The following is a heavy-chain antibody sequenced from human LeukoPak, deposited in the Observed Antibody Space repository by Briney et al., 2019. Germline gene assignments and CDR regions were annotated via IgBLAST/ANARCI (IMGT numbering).Heavy chain of an antibody. CDR2: ISVYNGNT. V-gene: IGHV1-18*01. D-gene: IGHD6-13*01. CDR1: GYTLISYG. J-gene: IGHJ4*02. CDR3: ARLSSSSWYFDY. Sequence: ASVKVSCTASGYTLISYGISWVRQAPGQGLEWMGWISVYNGNTNYAQKFQGRVTMTTDTSMNTAYMELRSLRSDDTAVYYCARLSSSSWYFDYWGQGTLVTVSS.